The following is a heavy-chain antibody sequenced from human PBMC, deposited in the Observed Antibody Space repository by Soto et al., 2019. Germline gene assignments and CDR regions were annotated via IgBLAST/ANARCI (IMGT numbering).Heavy chain of an antibody. CDR3: ARDPPTGGDY. D-gene: IGHD4-17*01. CDR2: ISSSSSTI. J-gene: IGHJ4*02. Sequence: GGSLRLSCAASGFTFSNAWMSWVRQAPGKGLEWVSYISSSSSTIYYADSVKGRFTISRDNAKNSLYLQMNSLRAEDTAVYYCARDPPTGGDYWGQGTLVTVSS. CDR1: GFTFSNAW. V-gene: IGHV3-48*01.